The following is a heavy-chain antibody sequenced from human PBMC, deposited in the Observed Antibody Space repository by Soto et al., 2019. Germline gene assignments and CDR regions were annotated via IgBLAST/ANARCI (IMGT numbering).Heavy chain of an antibody. J-gene: IGHJ6*02. CDR1: GGTFSSYA. V-gene: IGHV1-69*13. D-gene: IGHD3-3*01. Sequence: SVKVSCKASGGTFSSYAISWVRQAPGQGLEWMGGIIPIFGTANYAQKFQGRVTITVDESTSTAYMELSSLRSEDTAVYCCANGEAHYYSYGMDVWGQGPTVTVSS. CDR3: ANGEAHYYSYGMDV. CDR2: IIPIFGTA.